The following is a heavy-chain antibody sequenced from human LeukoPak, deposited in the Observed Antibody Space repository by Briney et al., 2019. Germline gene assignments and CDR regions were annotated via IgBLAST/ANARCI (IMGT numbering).Heavy chain of an antibody. Sequence: WASVKVSCKASGYTFTSYAMHWVRQAPEQRLEWMGWINAGNGNTKYSQKFQGRVTITRDTSASTAYMELSSLRSEDTAVYYCARDPCSGGSCYIHPFDYWGQGTLVTVSS. J-gene: IGHJ4*02. D-gene: IGHD2-15*01. CDR1: GYTFTSYA. CDR3: ARDPCSGGSCYIHPFDY. CDR2: INAGNGNT. V-gene: IGHV1-3*01.